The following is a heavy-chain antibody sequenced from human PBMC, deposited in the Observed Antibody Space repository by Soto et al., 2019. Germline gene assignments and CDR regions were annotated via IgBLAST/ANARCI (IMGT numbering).Heavy chain of an antibody. CDR2: IYSSGAT. CDR1: GVSISSYF. V-gene: IGHV4-59*01. J-gene: IGHJ4*02. CDR3: ARFPVRPEYYFDY. Sequence: AETLSLTCAVSGVSISSYFWSWVRQPPGKGLEWIGYIYSSGATNSNPSLKSRVTISLDTSKNQFSLKLSSVTAADTAVYYCARFPVRPEYYFDYWGQGTLVTVSS. D-gene: IGHD4-17*01.